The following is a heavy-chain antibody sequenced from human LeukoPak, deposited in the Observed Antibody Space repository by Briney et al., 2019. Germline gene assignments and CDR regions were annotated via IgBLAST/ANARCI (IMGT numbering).Heavy chain of an antibody. J-gene: IGHJ4*02. CDR2: IYPGDSET. CDR3: ARPVEMATSPFDY. V-gene: IGHV5-51*01. CDR1: GYSFTNYW. Sequence: GESLKISCKGSGYSFTNYWIGWVRQMPGKGLEWMGIIYPGDSETRYSPSFQGQVTISADKSIAAAYLQWSSLKASDTAMYYCARPVEMATSPFDYWGQGTLVTVSS. D-gene: IGHD5-24*01.